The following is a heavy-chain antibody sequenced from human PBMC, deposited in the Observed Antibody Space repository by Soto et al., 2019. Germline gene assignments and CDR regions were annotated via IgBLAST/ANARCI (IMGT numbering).Heavy chain of an antibody. Sequence: EVQLVESGGGLVKPGGSLRLSCAASGFTFSSYSMNWVRQAPGKGLEWVSSISSSSSYIYYADSVKGRFTISRENANNTLYLQMNSRRAEDTAVYYCARGVIYCSGGSCYWYFDLWGRGTLVTVSS. J-gene: IGHJ2*01. V-gene: IGHV3-21*01. CDR2: ISSSSSYI. CDR3: ARGVIYCSGGSCYWYFDL. CDR1: GFTFSSYS. D-gene: IGHD2-15*01.